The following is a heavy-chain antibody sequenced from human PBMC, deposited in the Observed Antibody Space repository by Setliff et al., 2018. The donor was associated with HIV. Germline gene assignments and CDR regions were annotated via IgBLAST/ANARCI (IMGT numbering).Heavy chain of an antibody. CDR1: GYSFTSYW. CDR2: IYPGDSDT. Sequence: GESLKISCKASGYSFTSYWIGWVRQMPGKGLEWMGIIYPGDSDTRYSPSFQGQVTISADKSISTAYLQWSSLQASDTAIYFCTRQTREAPYYFDYWGQGTLVTVSS. V-gene: IGHV5-51*01. CDR3: TRQTREAPYYFDY. J-gene: IGHJ4*02.